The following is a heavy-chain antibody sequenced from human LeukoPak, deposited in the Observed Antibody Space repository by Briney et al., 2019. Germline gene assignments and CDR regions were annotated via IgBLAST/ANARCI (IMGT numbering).Heavy chain of an antibody. CDR3: ATVNRPYSIGDSGAYAFDI. J-gene: IGHJ3*02. V-gene: IGHV3-30-3*01. CDR1: GFTFSDFP. Sequence: GGSLRLSCAASGFTFSDFPMHWVRQAPGKGLAWVTVISYHGYNKFYADSVKGRFTISRDNSRNTLYLQMNSLSAEDTAVYYCATVNRPYSIGDSGAYAFDIWGQGTMVTVSS. D-gene: IGHD4-11*01. CDR2: ISYHGYNK.